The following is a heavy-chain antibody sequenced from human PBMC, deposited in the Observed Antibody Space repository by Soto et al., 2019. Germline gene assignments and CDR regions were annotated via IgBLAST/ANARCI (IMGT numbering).Heavy chain of an antibody. J-gene: IGHJ4*02. CDR2: VYYTGRT. V-gene: IGHV4-39*01. D-gene: IGHD3-22*01. CDR1: GGSISSDFYY. CDR3: ARQVSSSYFDTRYFDY. Sequence: SETLSLTCTVSGGSISSDFYYWGWIRQPPGKGLEWIGSVYYTGRTYYNPSLKSRVTISVDTSKNQFSLTLGSVTAADTAVYYCARQVSSSYFDTRYFDYWGQGTLVTV.